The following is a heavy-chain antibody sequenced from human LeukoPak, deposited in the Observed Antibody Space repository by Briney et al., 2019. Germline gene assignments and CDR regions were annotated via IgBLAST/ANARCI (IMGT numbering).Heavy chain of an antibody. CDR2: ISYDGNNK. CDR1: GFTFSSYA. Sequence: GSLRLSCAASGFTFSSYAMHWVRQAPGKGLEWVAVISYDGNNKYYADSVKGRFTISRDNSKNTLYLQMNGLRAEDTAVYYCAKTRPLDSSSWSHGDYWGQGTLVTVSS. CDR3: AKTRPLDSSSWSHGDY. D-gene: IGHD6-13*01. J-gene: IGHJ4*02. V-gene: IGHV3-30*04.